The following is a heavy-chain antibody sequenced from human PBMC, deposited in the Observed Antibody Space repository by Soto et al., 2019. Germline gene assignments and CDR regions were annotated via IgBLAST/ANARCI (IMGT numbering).Heavy chain of an antibody. D-gene: IGHD3-10*01. CDR2: IYYSGST. V-gene: IGHV4-39*01. Sequence: QLQLQESGPGLVKPSETLSLTCTVSGGSISSSSYYWGWIRQPPGKGLEGIGSIYYSGSTYYNPSLKSRVTISVDTSKSQCSLKLSSVTAADTAVYYCAKGGSGSYSNAFDIWGQGTMVTVSS. CDR1: GGSISSSSYY. CDR3: AKGGSGSYSNAFDI. J-gene: IGHJ3*02.